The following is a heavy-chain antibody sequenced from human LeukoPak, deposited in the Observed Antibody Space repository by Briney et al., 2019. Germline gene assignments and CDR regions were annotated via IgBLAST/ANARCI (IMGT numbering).Heavy chain of an antibody. CDR1: GYVFTDYY. CDR3: ARSEIYCNNGFCYREPCDY. J-gene: IGHJ4*02. D-gene: IGHD2-8*01. Sequence: GASVKVSCKASGYVFTDYYIHWVRQAPGQGLEWMGWINPYSGGTNYAQKFRGRATMTRDTSISTAYVDLSRLTSDDTAMYYCARSEIYCNNGFCYREPCDYWGQGTLVTVSS. CDR2: INPYSGGT. V-gene: IGHV1-2*02.